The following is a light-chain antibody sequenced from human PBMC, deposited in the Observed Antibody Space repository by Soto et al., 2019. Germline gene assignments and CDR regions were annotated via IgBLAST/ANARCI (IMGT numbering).Light chain of an antibody. V-gene: IGKV3-20*01. Sequence: EIVLTQSPGTLSLSPGERATLSCRVSQTISSMYLAWYQQKPGQAPRLLIYGASNRASGIPDRFSGSESGTDFTLTISKLEPEDFAVYFCQQCSNSPPTFGGGTSVDIK. CDR2: GAS. J-gene: IGKJ4*01. CDR1: QTISSMY. CDR3: QQCSNSPPT.